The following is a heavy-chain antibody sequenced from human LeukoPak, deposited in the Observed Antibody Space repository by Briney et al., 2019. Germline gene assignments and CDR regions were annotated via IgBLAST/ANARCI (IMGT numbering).Heavy chain of an antibody. Sequence: ASVKVSCKASGYTFTSYGISWVRQAPGQGLEWMGWINAYNGNTNYAQKLQGRVTMTTDTSTSTAYMELRSLRSDDTAVYYCAREAQAGSYSLYYFDYWGQGTLVTVSS. CDR1: GYTFTSYG. D-gene: IGHD3-10*01. CDR2: INAYNGNT. V-gene: IGHV1-18*01. CDR3: AREAQAGSYSLYYFDY. J-gene: IGHJ4*02.